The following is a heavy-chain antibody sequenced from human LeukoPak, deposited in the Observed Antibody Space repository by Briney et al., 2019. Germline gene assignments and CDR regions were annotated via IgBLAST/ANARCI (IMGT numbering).Heavy chain of an antibody. CDR3: TTDAITMIVVVTVDY. V-gene: IGHV3-15*01. CDR2: IKSKTDGGTT. J-gene: IGHJ4*02. Sequence: GGSLRLSCAASGFTFSSYAMSWVRQAPGKGLEWVGRIKSKTDGGTTDYAAPVKGRFTISRDDSKNTLYLQMNSLKTEDTAVYYCTTDAITMIVVVTVDYWGQGTLVTVSS. D-gene: IGHD3-22*01. CDR1: GFTFSSYA.